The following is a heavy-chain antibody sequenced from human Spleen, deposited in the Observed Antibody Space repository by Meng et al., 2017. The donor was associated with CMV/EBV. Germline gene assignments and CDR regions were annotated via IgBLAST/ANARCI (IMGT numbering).Heavy chain of an antibody. Sequence: LSLTCAASGFTFSSYSMNWVRQAPGKGLEWVSYISSSSSTIYYADSVKGRFTISRDNAKNSLYLQMNSLRAEDTAVYYCARSSGYSGYDYGMDVWGQGTTVTVSS. CDR2: ISSSSSTI. V-gene: IGHV3-48*04. CDR1: GFTFSSYS. CDR3: ARSSGYSGYDYGMDV. D-gene: IGHD5-12*01. J-gene: IGHJ6*02.